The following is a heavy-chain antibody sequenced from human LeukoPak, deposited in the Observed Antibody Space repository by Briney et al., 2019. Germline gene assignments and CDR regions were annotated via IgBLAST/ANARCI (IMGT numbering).Heavy chain of an antibody. CDR1: GYTFTSYG. D-gene: IGHD2-15*01. CDR3: ARTDGYCSGGSCYSSVYYYYYYMDV. Sequence: ASVKVSCKASGYTFTSYGISWVRQAPGQGLEWMGWISAYNGNTNYAQKLQGRVTMTTDTSTSTAYMELRSLRSDDTAVYYCARTDGYCSGGSCYSSVYYYYYYMDVWGKGTTVTVSS. V-gene: IGHV1-18*01. J-gene: IGHJ6*03. CDR2: ISAYNGNT.